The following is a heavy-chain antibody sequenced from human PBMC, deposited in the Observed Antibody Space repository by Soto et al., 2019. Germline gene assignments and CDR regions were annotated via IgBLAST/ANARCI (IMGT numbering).Heavy chain of an antibody. CDR2: IDPSDSYT. CDR1: GYSFTSYW. V-gene: IGHV5-10-1*01. Sequence: GESLKISCKGSGYSFTSYWIGWVRQMPGKGLEWMGRIDPSDSYTNYSPSFQGHVTISADKSISTAYLQWSSLKASDTAMYYCATLVVVAAPTAPNDYWGQGTLVTVSS. J-gene: IGHJ4*02. D-gene: IGHD2-15*01. CDR3: ATLVVVAAPTAPNDY.